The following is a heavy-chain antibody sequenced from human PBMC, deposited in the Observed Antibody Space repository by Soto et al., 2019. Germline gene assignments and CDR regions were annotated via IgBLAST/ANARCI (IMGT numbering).Heavy chain of an antibody. Sequence: EVQLLESGGGLVQPGGSLRLSCAAPGFTFSSYAMRWVRQAPGKGLEWVSAIGGSGGSTYYADSVKGRFTISRDNSKNTLYLQMNSLRAEDTAVYYCARRGSGSYYDYWGQGTLVTVSS. J-gene: IGHJ4*02. D-gene: IGHD1-26*01. CDR3: ARRGSGSYYDY. CDR1: GFTFSSYA. CDR2: IGGSGGST. V-gene: IGHV3-23*01.